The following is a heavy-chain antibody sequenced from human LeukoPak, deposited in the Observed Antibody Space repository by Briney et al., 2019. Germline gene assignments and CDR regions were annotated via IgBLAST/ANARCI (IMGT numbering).Heavy chain of an antibody. CDR3: ARDPRPYVEMATISSWYMDV. Sequence: ASVKVSCKASGYTFTSYYMHWVRQAPGQGLEWMGIINPSGGSTSYAQKFQGRVTMTRDMSTSTVYMELSSLRSEDTAVYYCARDPRPYVEMATISSWYMDVWGKGTTVTVSS. J-gene: IGHJ6*03. V-gene: IGHV1-46*01. CDR1: GYTFTSYY. CDR2: INPSGGST. D-gene: IGHD5-24*01.